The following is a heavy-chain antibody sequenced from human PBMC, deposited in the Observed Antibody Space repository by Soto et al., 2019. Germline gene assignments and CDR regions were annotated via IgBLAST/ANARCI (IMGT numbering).Heavy chain of an antibody. J-gene: IGHJ4*02. V-gene: IGHV5-51*01. CDR2: IFPGDSDT. CDR1: GYSFTSYW. Sequence: GESLKISCKGSGYSFTSYWIGWVRQMPGKGLEWMGIIFPGDSDTRYSPSFQGQVTISGDKSITTAYLQWSSLKASDTAMYYCASNSPHDYDSTVFDYWGRGTLVTGSS. CDR3: ASNSPHDYDSTVFDY. D-gene: IGHD3-22*01.